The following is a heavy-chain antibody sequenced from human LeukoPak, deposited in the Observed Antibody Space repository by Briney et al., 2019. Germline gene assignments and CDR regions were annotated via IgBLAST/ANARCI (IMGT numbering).Heavy chain of an antibody. D-gene: IGHD5-24*01. J-gene: IGHJ5*02. V-gene: IGHV3-74*01. CDR3: ARVLIATNWFDP. Sequence: GGSLRLSCAASGFTFSSYWMHWVPQTPGKGLVWVSRINSDGSSTSYADSENGRFTISRDNAKNTLYLQMNSLRAEDTAVYYCARVLIATNWFDPWGQGTLVTVSS. CDR2: INSDGSST. CDR1: GFTFSSYW.